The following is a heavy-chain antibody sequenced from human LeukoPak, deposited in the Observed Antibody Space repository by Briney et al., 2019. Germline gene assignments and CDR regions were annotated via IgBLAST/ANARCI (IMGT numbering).Heavy chain of an antibody. Sequence: PMASVKVSCKASGYTFTSYDISWVRQAPEQGLEWMGWISAYNGNTNYAQKVQGRVTMTTDASTSTAYMDLRSLRADDTAVYYCVKDSPPRYSGSPPAYWGQGTLVTVSS. CDR3: VKDSPPRYSGSPPAY. J-gene: IGHJ4*02. D-gene: IGHD1-26*01. CDR1: GYTFTSYD. V-gene: IGHV1-18*01. CDR2: ISAYNGNT.